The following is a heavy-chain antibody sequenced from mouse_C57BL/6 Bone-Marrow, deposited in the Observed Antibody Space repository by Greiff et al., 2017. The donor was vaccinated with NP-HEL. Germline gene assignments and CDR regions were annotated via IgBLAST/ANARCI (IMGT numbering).Heavy chain of an antibody. V-gene: IGHV1-62-2*01. CDR2: FYPGSGSI. Sequence: QVQLQQSGAELVKPGASVKLSCKASGYTFTEYTIHWVKQRSGQGLEWIGWFYPGSGSIKYNEKFKDKATLTADKYSSTVYMELSRLTSEDSAVYFCARHEEAPITTVVDPYAMDYWGQGTSVTVSS. CDR1: GYTFTEYT. D-gene: IGHD1-1*01. J-gene: IGHJ4*01. CDR3: ARHEEAPITTVVDPYAMDY.